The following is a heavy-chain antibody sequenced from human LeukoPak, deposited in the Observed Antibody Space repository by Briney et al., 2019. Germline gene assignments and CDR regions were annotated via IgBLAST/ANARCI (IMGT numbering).Heavy chain of an antibody. Sequence: SETLSLTCAVYGGSFSTYYWNWIRQPPGKGLEWIGEINHSGSTNSNPSLKSRVTISVDTSKNQFSLKLSSVTAADTAVYYCARIDHYYGSGSYYSYYFDYWGQGTLVTVSS. D-gene: IGHD3-10*01. CDR2: INHSGST. CDR3: ARIDHYYGSGSYYSYYFDY. CDR1: GGSFSTYY. J-gene: IGHJ4*02. V-gene: IGHV4-34*01.